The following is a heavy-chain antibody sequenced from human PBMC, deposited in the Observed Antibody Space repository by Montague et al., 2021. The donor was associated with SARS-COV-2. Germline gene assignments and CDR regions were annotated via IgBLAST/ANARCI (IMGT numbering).Heavy chain of an antibody. CDR2: INQGGAP. CDR1: RGSFSNYY. Sequence: SETPSLTCAVSRGSFSNYYWTWIRQSPGKGLEWIGEINQGGAPNYTPSLKSRVTISVDTSKNQFSLKLTSVTAADTAVYWCARDVGKGFSGYETEGGFDYWGQGTLVSVSS. J-gene: IGHJ4*02. D-gene: IGHD5-12*01. V-gene: IGHV4-34*01. CDR3: ARDVGKGFSGYETEGGFDY.